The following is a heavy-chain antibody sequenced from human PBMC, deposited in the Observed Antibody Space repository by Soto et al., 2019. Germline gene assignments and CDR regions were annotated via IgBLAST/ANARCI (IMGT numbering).Heavy chain of an antibody. CDR2: ISTDASST. V-gene: IGHV3-74*01. Sequence: EVQLVESGGGLVQPGGSLRLSCAASGFTFSSYWMHWVRQAPGKGLVWVSSISTDASSTSYADPVKGRFTISRDNAKNTLYPQMNSVRAEDTAVYYCARLPNKSPQNWGQGTLVIVSP. CDR3: ARLPNKSPQN. CDR1: GFTFSSYW. J-gene: IGHJ1*01.